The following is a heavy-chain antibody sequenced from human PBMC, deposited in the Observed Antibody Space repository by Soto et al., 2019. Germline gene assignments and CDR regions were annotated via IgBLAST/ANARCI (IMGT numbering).Heavy chain of an antibody. V-gene: IGHV3-53*02. D-gene: IGHD2-15*01. Sequence: EVQLVETGGGLIQPGGSLRLSCAASGFTVSSNYMSWVRQAPGKGLEWVSVIYSGGSTYYADSVKGRFTSSRDNSKNTLYLQMNSLRAEDTAVYYCARSGYCSGGSCYSDYWGQGTLVTVSS. J-gene: IGHJ4*02. CDR1: GFTVSSNY. CDR3: ARSGYCSGGSCYSDY. CDR2: IYSGGST.